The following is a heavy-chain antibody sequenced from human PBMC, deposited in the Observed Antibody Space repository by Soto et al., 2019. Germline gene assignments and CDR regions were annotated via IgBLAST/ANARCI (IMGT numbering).Heavy chain of an antibody. CDR3: AKSGYYGSGTSSFMDV. V-gene: IGHV3-9*01. CDR1: GFTFDDYA. D-gene: IGHD3-10*01. Sequence: SLRPSCAASGFTFDDYAMYWVRQHLGKGLERVSGITWNSDSMDYADSVKGRFTISRDNAKNSLYLQMNSLRAEDTALYYCAKSGYYGSGTSSFMDVWGQGTTVTVSS. CDR2: ITWNSDSM. J-gene: IGHJ6*02.